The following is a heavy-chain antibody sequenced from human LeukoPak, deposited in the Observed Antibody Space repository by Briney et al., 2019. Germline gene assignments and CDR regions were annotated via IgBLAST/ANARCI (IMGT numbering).Heavy chain of an antibody. CDR1: GYTFTSYD. CDR3: ARGGRAIKQQLEGSWFDP. Sequence: ASVKVSCKASGYTFTSYDINWVRQATGQGLEWMGWMNPNSGNTGYAQKFQGRVTMTRNTSISTAYMELSSLRSEDTAVYYCARGGRAIKQQLEGSWFDPWGRGTLVTVSS. J-gene: IGHJ5*02. V-gene: IGHV1-8*01. CDR2: MNPNSGNT. D-gene: IGHD6-13*01.